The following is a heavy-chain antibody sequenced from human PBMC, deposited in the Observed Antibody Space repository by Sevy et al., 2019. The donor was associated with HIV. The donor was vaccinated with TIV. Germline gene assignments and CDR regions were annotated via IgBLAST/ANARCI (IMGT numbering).Heavy chain of an antibody. J-gene: IGHJ3*02. CDR3: ARHCTGTSCSHAFDI. CDR2: INHSGST. V-gene: IGHV4-34*01. Sequence: SETLSLTCAVYGGSFSGYYWSWTRQPPGKGLEWIGEINHSGSTNYNPPLKSRVTISVDTSKNQFSLKLSSVTAADTAVYYCARHCTGTSCSHAFDIWGQGTMVTVSS. CDR1: GGSFSGYY. D-gene: IGHD2-8*02.